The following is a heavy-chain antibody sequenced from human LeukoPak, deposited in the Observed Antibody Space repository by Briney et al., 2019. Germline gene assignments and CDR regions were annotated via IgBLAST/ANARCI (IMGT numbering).Heavy chain of an antibody. CDR1: GYTFTSYG. J-gene: IGHJ6*02. Sequence: ASVKVSCKASGYTFTSYGISWVRQAPGQGLEWMGWISAYNGNTNYAQKLQGRVTMTTDTSTSTAYMGLRSLRSDDTAVYYCARAYLPGTSFYYYYGMAVWGQGTTVTVSS. D-gene: IGHD2-2*01. CDR2: ISAYNGNT. CDR3: ARAYLPGTSFYYYYGMAV. V-gene: IGHV1-18*01.